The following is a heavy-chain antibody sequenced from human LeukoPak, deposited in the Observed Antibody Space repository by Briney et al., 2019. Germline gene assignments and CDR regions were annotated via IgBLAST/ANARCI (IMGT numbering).Heavy chain of an antibody. CDR1: GYTFNSYY. CDR2: INPSGGST. V-gene: IGHV1-46*02. CDR3: ARAGTQTKKRWLQPPNHFDY. Sequence: GASVKGSCKASGYTFNSYYMHWVRQAPGQGLEWMGIINPSGGSTSYAQKFQGRVTMTRDTSTSTVYMELSSLRSEDTAVYYCARAGTQTKKRWLQPPNHFDYWGQGTLVTVSS. J-gene: IGHJ4*02. D-gene: IGHD5-24*01.